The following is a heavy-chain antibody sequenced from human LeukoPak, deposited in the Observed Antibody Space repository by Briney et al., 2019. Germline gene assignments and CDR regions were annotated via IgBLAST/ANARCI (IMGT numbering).Heavy chain of an antibody. D-gene: IGHD2-2*01. J-gene: IGHJ4*02. CDR2: IIGSGGST. Sequence: GGSLRLSCAVSGSTFSSYAMSWVRQHPGKGMEWVSSIIGSGGSTYYADSVKGRFTIARDNSKNTLYLQMNSLRAEDTAVYYCAKENCSSTSCPADYWGQGTLVTVSS. CDR3: AKENCSSTSCPADY. CDR1: GSTFSSYA. V-gene: IGHV3-23*01.